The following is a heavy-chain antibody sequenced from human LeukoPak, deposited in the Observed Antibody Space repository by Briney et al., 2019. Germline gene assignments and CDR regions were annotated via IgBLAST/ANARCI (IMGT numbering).Heavy chain of an antibody. Sequence: GGSLRLSCAASGVTVSSNYMSWVRQAPGKGLEWVSVIYSGGSTYYADSVKGRFTISRDNSKNTLYLQMNTLRAEDTAVYYCARDQTSDYYYYMDVWGKGTTVTVSS. CDR1: GVTVSSNY. CDR3: ARDQTSDYYYYMDV. V-gene: IGHV3-53*01. J-gene: IGHJ6*03. CDR2: IYSGGST.